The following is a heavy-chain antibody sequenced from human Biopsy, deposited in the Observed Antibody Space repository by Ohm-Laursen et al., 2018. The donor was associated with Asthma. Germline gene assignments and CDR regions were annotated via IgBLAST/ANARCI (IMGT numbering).Heavy chain of an antibody. V-gene: IGHV3-30*03. Sequence: SLRLSCAASGFTFSSYAMSWVRQAPGKELEWVAVISYNGSNKYYADSVKGRFTISRDNSKNTLYLQMNSLRAEDTAVYYCAGTFHFWSPYHAEHYQLWGQGTLVTVSS. J-gene: IGHJ1*01. CDR2: ISYNGSNK. CDR3: AGTFHFWSPYHAEHYQL. D-gene: IGHD3-3*02. CDR1: GFTFSSYA.